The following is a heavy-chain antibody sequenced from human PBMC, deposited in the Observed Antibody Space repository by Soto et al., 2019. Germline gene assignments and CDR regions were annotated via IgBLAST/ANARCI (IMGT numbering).Heavy chain of an antibody. CDR2: IYYSGST. D-gene: IGHD3-3*01. CDR1: GGSISSYY. Sequence: PSETLSLTCTVSGGSISSYYWSWIRQPPGKGLEWIGYIYYSGSTFYNSSLKPRVSISVDTSKNQFSLKLKSVTDTDTAVYYCARVKVGDLFRFNWFFDLWGRGTLVTVSS. CDR3: ARVKVGDLFRFNWFFDL. V-gene: IGHV4-59*01. J-gene: IGHJ2*01.